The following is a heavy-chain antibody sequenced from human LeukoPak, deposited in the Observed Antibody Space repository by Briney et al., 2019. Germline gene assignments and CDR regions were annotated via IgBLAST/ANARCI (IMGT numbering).Heavy chain of an antibody. CDR2: IYPGDSDT. Sequence: GESLKISCKGSGYSFTSYWIGWVRQTPGKGLEWMGIIYPGDSDTRYSPSFQGQVTISADKPISTAYLQWSSLKASDTAMYYCARHPSYCSGGSCFSDYWGQGTLVTVSS. CDR3: ARHPSYCSGGSCFSDY. V-gene: IGHV5-51*01. CDR1: GYSFTSYW. J-gene: IGHJ4*02. D-gene: IGHD2-15*01.